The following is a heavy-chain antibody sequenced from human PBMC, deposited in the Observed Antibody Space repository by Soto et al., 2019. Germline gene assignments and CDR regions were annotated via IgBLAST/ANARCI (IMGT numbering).Heavy chain of an antibody. V-gene: IGHV4-30-4*01. Sequence: QVQLQESGPGLVKASQTLSLTCTLSGASVSSAEHYWSWIRQPPGKGLEWIGYTYYSGGSYYNASLQRRLSNSVDTSQNRFSLKLTSVPAADTAVYYCARLSGYDPAGAADKWGPGLLVSVSS. J-gene: IGHJ4*02. CDR1: GASVSSAEHY. CDR2: TYYSGGS. D-gene: IGHD5-12*01. CDR3: ARLSGYDPAGAADK.